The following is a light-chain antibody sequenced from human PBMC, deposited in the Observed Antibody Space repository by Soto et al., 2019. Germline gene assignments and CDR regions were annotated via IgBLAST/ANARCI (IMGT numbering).Light chain of an antibody. J-gene: IGKJ1*01. CDR1: ESVNSAY. V-gene: IGKV3-20*01. CDR3: QQYGYSPWT. Sequence: EIVLTQSPVTLSLSPGERATLSCRASESVNSAYLAWYQHRPAQAPRLLIYGASSRATGVPDRFSGGGSGTEFTLTITRLEPADFALYYCQQYGYSPWTFGLGTKVDIK. CDR2: GAS.